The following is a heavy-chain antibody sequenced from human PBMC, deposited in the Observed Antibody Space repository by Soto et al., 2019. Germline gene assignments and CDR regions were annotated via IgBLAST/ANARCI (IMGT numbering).Heavy chain of an antibody. Sequence: QVQLVQSGAEVKKPGASVKVSCKASGYTFTSYGISWVRQAPGQGLEWMGWISAYNGNTNYAQKLQGRVTMTTDTSTSTAYMELRSLRSDDTAVYYCVRDRSEMITFGGETNFDPWGQGTLVTVSS. D-gene: IGHD3-16*01. CDR1: GYTFTSYG. CDR3: VRDRSEMITFGGETNFDP. CDR2: ISAYNGNT. V-gene: IGHV1-18*04. J-gene: IGHJ5*02.